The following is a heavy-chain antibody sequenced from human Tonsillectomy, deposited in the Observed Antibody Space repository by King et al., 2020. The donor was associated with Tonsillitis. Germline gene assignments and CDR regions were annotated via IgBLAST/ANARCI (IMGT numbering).Heavy chain of an antibody. Sequence: EQLVQSGAEVKKPGASVKVSCKASGYTFTGYYVHWVRQAPGQGLEWMGWINPNSGATNYAQKFQGRVTMTRDTSISTAYMELSRLRSDDTAVYYCARARIAVAGTDAFDIWGQGTRVTVSS. J-gene: IGHJ3*02. CDR2: INPNSGAT. CDR1: GYTFTGYY. CDR3: ARARIAVAGTDAFDI. D-gene: IGHD6-19*01. V-gene: IGHV1-2*02.